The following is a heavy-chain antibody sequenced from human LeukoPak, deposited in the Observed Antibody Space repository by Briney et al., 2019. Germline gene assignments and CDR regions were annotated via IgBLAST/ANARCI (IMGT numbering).Heavy chain of an antibody. J-gene: IGHJ4*02. CDR2: IYYSGST. Sequence: SETLSLTCTVSVGSISSYYWSCIRQPPGKGLEWIGYIYYSGSTNYNPSLKSRVTISVDTSKNQFSLKLSSVTAADTAVYYCARHYYDSSGYMKFDYWGQGTLVTVSS. CDR1: VGSISSYY. CDR3: ARHYYDSSGYMKFDY. V-gene: IGHV4-59*01. D-gene: IGHD3-22*01.